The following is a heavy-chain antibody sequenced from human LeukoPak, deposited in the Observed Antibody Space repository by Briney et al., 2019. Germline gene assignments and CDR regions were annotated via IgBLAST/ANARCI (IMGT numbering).Heavy chain of an antibody. CDR1: GYSISSGYY. J-gene: IGHJ4*02. D-gene: IGHD3-16*01. CDR2: IYHSGST. Sequence: KSSETLSLTCTVSGYSISSGYYWGWIRQPPGKGLEWIGSIYHSGSTYYNPSLKSRVTISVDTSKNQFSLKLSSVTAADTAVYYCARDQGGPTSYWGQGTLVTVSS. CDR3: ARDQGGPTSY. V-gene: IGHV4-38-2*02.